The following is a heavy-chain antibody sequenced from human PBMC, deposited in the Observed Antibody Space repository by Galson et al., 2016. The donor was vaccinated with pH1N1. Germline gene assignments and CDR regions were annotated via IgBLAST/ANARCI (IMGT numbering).Heavy chain of an antibody. CDR2: ITSGGST. J-gene: IGHJ5*02. Sequence: SLRLSCATSGFTLSSFAMTWVRQAPGKGLEWVSGITSGGSTYYADSVKGRFTISRDNSKNTVDLQMNRLRVEDTATYYCVKGDSSGYEYLNKFDPWGQGTLVTVSS. CDR1: GFTLSSFA. V-gene: IGHV3-23*01. D-gene: IGHD3-22*01. CDR3: VKGDSSGYEYLNKFDP.